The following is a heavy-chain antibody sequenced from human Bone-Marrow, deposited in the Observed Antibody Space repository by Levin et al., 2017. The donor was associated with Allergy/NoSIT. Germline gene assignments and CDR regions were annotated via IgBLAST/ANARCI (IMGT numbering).Heavy chain of an antibody. CDR3: ARFWTGYRRADY. CDR2: IYWDDDK. J-gene: IGHJ4*02. CDR1: GFSLSASGVG. V-gene: IGHV2-5*02. D-gene: IGHD3/OR15-3a*01. Sequence: SGPTLVKPTQTLTLTCTFSGFSLSASGVGVGWIRQPPGKALEWLALIYWDDDKRYSPFLKTRLTITKDTSKSQVVLTMTNVDPVDTGTYYCARFWTGYRRADYWGQGTLVAVSA.